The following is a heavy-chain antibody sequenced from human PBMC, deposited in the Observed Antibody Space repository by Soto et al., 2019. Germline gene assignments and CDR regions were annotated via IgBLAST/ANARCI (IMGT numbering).Heavy chain of an antibody. CDR2: ISGSGGST. CDR1: GFTFSSYA. J-gene: IGHJ4*02. CDR3: AKEERRYFDWLPFDY. V-gene: IGHV3-23*01. D-gene: IGHD3-9*01. Sequence: GGSLRLSCAASGFTFSSYAMSWVRQAPGKGLEWVSAISGSGGSTYYADSVKGRFTISRDNSKNTLYLQMNILRAEDTAVYYCAKEERRYFDWLPFDYWGQVTLVTVSS.